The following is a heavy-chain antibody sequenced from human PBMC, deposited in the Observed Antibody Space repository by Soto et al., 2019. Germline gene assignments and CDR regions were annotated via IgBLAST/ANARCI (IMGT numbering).Heavy chain of an antibody. D-gene: IGHD2-15*01. V-gene: IGHV3-11*01. Sequence: GGSLRLSCAASGFTFSDYYMSWIRQAPGKGLEWVSYISSSGSTIYYADSVKGRFTISRDNAKNSLYLQMNRLRAEDTAVYYCARDPQELGSSYMDVWGKGTTVTVSS. CDR3: ARDPQELGSSYMDV. CDR1: GFTFSDYY. CDR2: ISSSGSTI. J-gene: IGHJ6*03.